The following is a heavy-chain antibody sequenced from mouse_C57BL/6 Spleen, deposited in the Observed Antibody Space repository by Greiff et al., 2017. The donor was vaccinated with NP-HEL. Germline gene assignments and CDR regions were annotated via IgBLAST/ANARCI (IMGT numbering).Heavy chain of an antibody. V-gene: IGHV1-42*01. Sequence: EVKLMESGPELVKPGASVKISCKASGYSFTGYYMNWVKQSPEKSLEWIGEINPSTGGTTYNQKFKAKATLTVDKSSSTAYMQLKSLTSEDSAVYYCARWGLLPFDYWGQGTTLTVSS. CDR3: ARWGLLPFDY. CDR1: GYSFTGYY. J-gene: IGHJ2*01. D-gene: IGHD2-3*01. CDR2: INPSTGGT.